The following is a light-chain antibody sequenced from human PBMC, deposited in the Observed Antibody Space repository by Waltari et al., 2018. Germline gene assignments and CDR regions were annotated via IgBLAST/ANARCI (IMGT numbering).Light chain of an antibody. Sequence: QSVLTQPPSASGTPGHRVTISCSGTSPTTGSNLGNCYQQLPGTAPKPLIHSSNQRPSGDPDRFSGSKSGTSASLAINGLQSEDEADYHCGAWDASLNGYVFGTGTKVTVL. CDR1: SPTTGSNL. CDR2: SSN. CDR3: GAWDASLNGYV. J-gene: IGLJ1*01. V-gene: IGLV1-44*01.